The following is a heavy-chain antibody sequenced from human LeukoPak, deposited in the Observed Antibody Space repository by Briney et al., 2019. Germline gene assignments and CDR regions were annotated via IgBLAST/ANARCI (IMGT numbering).Heavy chain of an antibody. V-gene: IGHV4-59*08. J-gene: IGHJ4*02. CDR1: GGSISSYY. Sequence: PSETLSLTCTVSGGSISSYYWSWIRQPPGQGLEWIGYIYYSGSTTSNPSLKSRVTVSVDTSKNQFSLRLSSVTAADTAVYYCARHEPYYYDSSDYWGYYFDYWGQGTLVTVSS. CDR2: IYYSGST. CDR3: ARHEPYYYDSSDYWGYYFDY. D-gene: IGHD3-22*01.